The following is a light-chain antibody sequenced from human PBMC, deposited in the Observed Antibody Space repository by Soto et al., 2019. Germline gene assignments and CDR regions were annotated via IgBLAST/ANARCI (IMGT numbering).Light chain of an antibody. CDR3: TSYTSSITYV. V-gene: IGLV2-14*03. J-gene: IGLJ1*01. CDR1: SSDVGGYNF. CDR2: DVT. Sequence: QSALTQPASVSGSPAQSITISCTGTSSDVGGYNFVSWYQHHPGKAPKLIIYDVTNRPSGISSRFSGSKSGNTASLTISGLQAEDEADYYCTSYTSSITYVFGTGTKVTVL.